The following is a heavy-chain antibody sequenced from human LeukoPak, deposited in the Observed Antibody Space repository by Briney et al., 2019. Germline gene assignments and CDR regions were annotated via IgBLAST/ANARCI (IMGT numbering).Heavy chain of an antibody. CDR2: ISVYNGNT. CDR1: GYTVNTYA. J-gene: IGHJ4*02. CDR3: ASTKKGYCVSSTCYGWYFFDY. D-gene: IGHD2-2*01. V-gene: IGHV1-18*01. Sequence: GASVKVSCKASGYTVNTYAISWVRQAPGQGLEWMGWISVYNGNTNYAQKFQGRVTLTTDTSTSTAYMELRSLTSDDTAVYYCASTKKGYCVSSTCYGWYFFDYWGQGTRVTVSS.